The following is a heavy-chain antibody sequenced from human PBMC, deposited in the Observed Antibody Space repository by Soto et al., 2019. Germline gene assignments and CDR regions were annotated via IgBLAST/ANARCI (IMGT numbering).Heavy chain of an antibody. CDR2: ISAYNGNT. Sequence: QVQLVQSGSDVKRAGASVRVSCKASGYTFVSYGLSWVRQAPGQGLEWMGWISAYNGNTGYAEQFQDRVTLTTDTSTSTAYLELRSLRFDDTAIYYRARDRADFYDSSTAFGDIWGPGTLVT. CDR3: ARDRADFYDSSTAFGDI. CDR1: GYTFVSYG. J-gene: IGHJ4*02. D-gene: IGHD3-10*01. V-gene: IGHV1-18*04.